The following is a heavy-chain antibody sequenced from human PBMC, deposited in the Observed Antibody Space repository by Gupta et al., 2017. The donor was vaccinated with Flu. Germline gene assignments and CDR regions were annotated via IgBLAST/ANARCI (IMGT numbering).Heavy chain of an antibody. J-gene: IGHJ4*02. CDR1: ISVGGYY. CDR2: IYYSGST. Sequence: ISVGGYYWSGIRQHPGKGLEWIGYIYYSGSTYYNPSLKSRVTISVDTSKNQFSLKLSSVTAADTAVYYCARDSVLSRHIDYWGQGTLVTVSS. CDR3: ARDSVLSRHIDY. V-gene: IGHV4-31*02. D-gene: IGHD2-2*01.